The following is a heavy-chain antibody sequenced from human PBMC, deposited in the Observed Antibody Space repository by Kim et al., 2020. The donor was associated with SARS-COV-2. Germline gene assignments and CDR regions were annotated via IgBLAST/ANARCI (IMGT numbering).Heavy chain of an antibody. CDR2: VYHGGST. J-gene: IGHJ4*02. D-gene: IGHD2-15*01. Sequence: SETLSLTCTVSGGSISGSGYYWGWIRQPPGKGLEWIGSVYHGGSTYYNPSLKSQVTISVDTSKNQFSLNLSSVTATDTAVYYCARVLSARTSDYWGQGNLVTVSS. CDR1: GGSISGSGYY. CDR3: ARVLSARTSDY. V-gene: IGHV4-39*01.